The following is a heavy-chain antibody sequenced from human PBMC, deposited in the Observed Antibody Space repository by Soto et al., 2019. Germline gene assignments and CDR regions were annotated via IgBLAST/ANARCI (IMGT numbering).Heavy chain of an antibody. D-gene: IGHD5-12*01. CDR2: IYHSGST. CDR3: ASRFVDSATGYFDR. V-gene: IGHV4-30-2*01. Sequence: QLQLQESGSGLLRPSQTLSLTCLVSGGFIINGNYSWTWIRQPPGKALEWIGYIYHSGSTYYNPSLRSRVTLSVDRSKNQFSLNMKSMTAADTAVYYCASRFVDSATGYFDRWGQGTLVTVSS. J-gene: IGHJ4*02. CDR1: GGFIINGNYS.